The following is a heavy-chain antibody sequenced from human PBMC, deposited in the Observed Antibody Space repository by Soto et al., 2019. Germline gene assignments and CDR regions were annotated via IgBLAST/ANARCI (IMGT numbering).Heavy chain of an antibody. V-gene: IGHV3-48*02. CDR2: ISSSSSTI. D-gene: IGHD2-21*02. CDR1: GFTFSSYS. CDR3: ARDGRFCGGDCYFDY. Sequence: GGYLRLSCAASGFTFSSYSMNWVRQAPGKGLEWVSYISSSSSTIYYADSVKGRFTISRENAKNSLYLKMNSLRDEDTAVYYCARDGRFCGGDCYFDYWGQGT. J-gene: IGHJ4*02.